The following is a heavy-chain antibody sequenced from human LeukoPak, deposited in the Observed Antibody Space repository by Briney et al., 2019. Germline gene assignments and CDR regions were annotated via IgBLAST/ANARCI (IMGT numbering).Heavy chain of an antibody. CDR3: AKDRSGSYD. CDR1: GFTFSNYA. Sequence: GGSLRLSCAASGFTFSNYAMNWVRQAPGKGLEWVSVIGGSGGDTYYADSVKGRFTISRDNSKNTLYLQMNSLRAEDTAVYYCAKDRSGSYDWGQGTLVTVSS. D-gene: IGHD1-26*01. V-gene: IGHV3-23*01. J-gene: IGHJ4*02. CDR2: IGGSGGDT.